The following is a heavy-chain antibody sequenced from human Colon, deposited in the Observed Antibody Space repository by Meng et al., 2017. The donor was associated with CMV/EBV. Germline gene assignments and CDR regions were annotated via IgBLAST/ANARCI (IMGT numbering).Heavy chain of an antibody. Sequence: ASVKVSCKASGYIFTNYYIHWVRQAPGQGLEWMGWINPNRGGTNYAQNFQGRVTMTRDTAISTVYMDLSSLKSDDTAVYYCARDSISNSRDYYFDYWGQGTLVTRLL. CDR2: INPNRGGT. CDR3: ARDSISNSRDYYFDY. J-gene: IGHJ4*02. V-gene: IGHV1-2*02. CDR1: GYIFTNYY. D-gene: IGHD4-23*01.